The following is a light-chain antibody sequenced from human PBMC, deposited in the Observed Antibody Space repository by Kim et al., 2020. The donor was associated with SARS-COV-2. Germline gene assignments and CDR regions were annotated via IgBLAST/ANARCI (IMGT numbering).Light chain of an antibody. Sequence: QSALTQPASVSGSPGQSITISCTGTSSDVGGYNYVSWYQQHPGKAPKLMIYDVSKRPSGVSNRFSGYKSGNTASLTISGLQAEYEADYYCSSYTSSSTYVFGTGTKV. V-gene: IGLV2-14*01. CDR1: SSDVGGYNY. CDR2: DVS. CDR3: SSYTSSSTYV. J-gene: IGLJ1*01.